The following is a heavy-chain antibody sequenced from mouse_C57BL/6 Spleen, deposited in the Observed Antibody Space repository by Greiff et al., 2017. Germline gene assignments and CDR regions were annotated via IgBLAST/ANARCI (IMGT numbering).Heavy chain of an antibody. D-gene: IGHD2-5*01. V-gene: IGHV14-2*01. CDR1: GFNIKDYY. CDR3: ASYYSTSMDY. Sequence: EVKLMESGAELVKPGASVKLSCTASGFNIKDYYMHWVKQRTEQGLEWIGRIDPEDGETKYDPKFQGKATITADTSSNTAYLQLSSLTSEDTAVYYCASYYSTSMDYWGQGTSVTVSS. CDR2: IDPEDGET. J-gene: IGHJ4*01.